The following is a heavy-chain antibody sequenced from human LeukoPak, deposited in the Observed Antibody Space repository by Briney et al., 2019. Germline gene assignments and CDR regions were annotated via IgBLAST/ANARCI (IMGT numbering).Heavy chain of an antibody. V-gene: IGHV4-61*02. CDR2: IYTSGST. D-gene: IGHD2-2*01. J-gene: IGHJ4*02. Sequence: PSETLSLTCTVSGGSISSGSYYWSWIRQPAGKGLEWIGRIYTSGSTNYNPSLKSRVTISVDTSKNQFSLKLSSVTAADTAVYYCARVPATVNTAAGAPFDYWGQGTLATVSS. CDR1: GGSISSGSYY. CDR3: ARVPATVNTAAGAPFDY.